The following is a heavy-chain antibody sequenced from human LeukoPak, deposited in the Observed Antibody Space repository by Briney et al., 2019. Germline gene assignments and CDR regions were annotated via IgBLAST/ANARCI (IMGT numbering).Heavy chain of an antibody. Sequence: GGSLRLSCAASGFTFSSYAMHWVRQAPGKGLEWVAVISYDGSNKYYADSVKGRFTISRDNSKNTLYLQMNSLRAEDTAVYYCAREVMTLRGSYYGMDVWGQGTTVTVS. V-gene: IGHV3-30*04. J-gene: IGHJ6*02. CDR3: AREVMTLRGSYYGMDV. D-gene: IGHD3-16*01. CDR2: ISYDGSNK. CDR1: GFTFSSYA.